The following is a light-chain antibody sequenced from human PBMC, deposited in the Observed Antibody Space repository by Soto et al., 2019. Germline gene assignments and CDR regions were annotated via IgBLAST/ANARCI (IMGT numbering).Light chain of an antibody. V-gene: IGKV2-30*01. CDR3: MQGTHWPPYT. CDR2: KVS. CDR1: HSLVYSDGNAY. J-gene: IGKJ2*01. Sequence: DVVMTQSPLSLPVTLGQPASISCRSSHSLVYSDGNAYLNWFQQRPGQSPRHLIYKVSYRDSGVPDRFSGSGSGTDFTLKISREEAEDVGIYYCMQGTHWPPYTFGQGTKLEIK.